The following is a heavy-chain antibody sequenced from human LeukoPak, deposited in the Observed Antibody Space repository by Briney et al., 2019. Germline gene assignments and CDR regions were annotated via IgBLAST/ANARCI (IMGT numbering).Heavy chain of an antibody. Sequence: PGRSLRLSCAASGFTFDDYAMHWVRQAPGKGLEWVSGISWNSGSIGYADSVKGRFTISRDNAKNSLYLQMNSLRAEDTALYYCASSGSYQTHYYYGMDVWGQGTTVTVSS. V-gene: IGHV3-9*01. D-gene: IGHD3-10*01. CDR2: ISWNSGSI. J-gene: IGHJ6*02. CDR1: GFTFDDYA. CDR3: ASSGSYQTHYYYGMDV.